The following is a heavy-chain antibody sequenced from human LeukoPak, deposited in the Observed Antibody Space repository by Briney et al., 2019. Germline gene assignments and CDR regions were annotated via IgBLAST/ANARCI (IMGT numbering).Heavy chain of an antibody. CDR3: ARQGPSDY. V-gene: IGHV5-51*01. CDR2: IFPRDSDT. Sequence: GESLKISCKTSGYIFSTSWIGWVRQLPGKGLEWMGIIFPRDSDTRYSPSFQGQVTISADKSISTAYLQWSSLKASDTAIYYRARQGPSDYWGQGTLVTLSS. CDR1: GYIFSTSW. J-gene: IGHJ4*02.